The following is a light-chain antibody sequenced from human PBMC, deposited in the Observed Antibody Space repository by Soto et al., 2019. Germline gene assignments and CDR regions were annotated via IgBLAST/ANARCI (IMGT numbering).Light chain of an antibody. CDR3: QQYDSKPYT. V-gene: IGKV1-5*03. CDR1: QSVSTW. CDR2: KAS. Sequence: DIPMTQSPSTLSASVGDRVNITCRASQSVSTWLAWYQQKPGKAPKLLIYKASSLQSGVPSRFSGSGSGTEFTLALSSLQPDDFATYYCQQYDSKPYTFGQGTKLEIK. J-gene: IGKJ2*01.